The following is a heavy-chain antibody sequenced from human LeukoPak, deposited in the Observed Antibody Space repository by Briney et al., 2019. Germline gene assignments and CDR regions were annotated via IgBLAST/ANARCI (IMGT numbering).Heavy chain of an antibody. V-gene: IGHV3-48*02. Sequence: PGGSLRLSCAASGFTFSSYSMNWVRQAPGKGLEWVSYISSSRSTIYYADSVKGRFTISRDNAKNSLYLQMNSLGDEDTAVYYCARVSPIGNYYSSGFDYWGQGTLVTVSS. CDR2: ISSSRSTI. D-gene: IGHD3-22*01. J-gene: IGHJ4*02. CDR3: ARVSPIGNYYSSGFDY. CDR1: GFTFSSYS.